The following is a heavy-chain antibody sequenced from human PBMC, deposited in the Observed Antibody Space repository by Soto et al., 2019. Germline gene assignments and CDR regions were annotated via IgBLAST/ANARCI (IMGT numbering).Heavy chain of an antibody. CDR2: IIPIFGRA. J-gene: IGHJ2*01. V-gene: IGHV1-69*01. Sequence: QVQLVQSGAEVKKPGSSVKVSCKASGGTFSSYAISWVRQAPGQGLEWMGGIIPIFGRANYAQKFQGRVTITADESTSTAYMELSSLRSEDTAVYYCARVRENGTIVWYFDLWGRGTLVTVSS. CDR1: GGTFSSYA. D-gene: IGHD1-7*01. CDR3: ARVRENGTIVWYFDL.